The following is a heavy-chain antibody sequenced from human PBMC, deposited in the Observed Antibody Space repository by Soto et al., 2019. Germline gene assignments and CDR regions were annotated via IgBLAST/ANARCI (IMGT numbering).Heavy chain of an antibody. Sequence: QVQLVESGGGVVQPGRSLRLSCAASGFTFSSYAMHWVRQAPGKGLEWVAVISYDGSNKYYADSVTGRFTISRDNSKTTLYLQMNSLRAEDTAVYYCARDLRHSYGYLEVDDYWGQGTLVTVSS. J-gene: IGHJ4*02. CDR2: ISYDGSNK. V-gene: IGHV3-30-3*01. CDR1: GFTFSSYA. D-gene: IGHD5-18*01. CDR3: ARDLRHSYGYLEVDDY.